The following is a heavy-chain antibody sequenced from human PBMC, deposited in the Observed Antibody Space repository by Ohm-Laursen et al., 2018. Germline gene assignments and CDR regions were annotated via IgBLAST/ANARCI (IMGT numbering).Heavy chain of an antibody. J-gene: IGHJ4*02. CDR1: GGSISSYY. D-gene: IGHD6-6*01. V-gene: IGHV4-59*12. CDR3: AREYSSSSGEFDY. CDR2: IYYSGST. Sequence: SETLSLTCTVSGGSISSYYWSWIQQPPGKGLEWIGYIYYSGSTNYNPSLKSRVTISVDTSKNQFSLKLSSVTAADTAVYYCAREYSSSSGEFDYWGQGTLVTVSS.